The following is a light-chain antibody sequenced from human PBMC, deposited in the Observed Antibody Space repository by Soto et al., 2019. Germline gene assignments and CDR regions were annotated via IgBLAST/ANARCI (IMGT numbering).Light chain of an antibody. CDR2: GVS. V-gene: IGKV3-20*01. Sequence: EIVLTQSPGTLSLSPGERATLSCRASQSVSNNYLAWYQQKPGQAPRLLIYGVSNRATGIPDRFSGSGSGTDFTLTISRLEPEDFAVDYCQQYGSSGTFGQGTKVDIK. CDR1: QSVSNNY. J-gene: IGKJ1*01. CDR3: QQYGSSGT.